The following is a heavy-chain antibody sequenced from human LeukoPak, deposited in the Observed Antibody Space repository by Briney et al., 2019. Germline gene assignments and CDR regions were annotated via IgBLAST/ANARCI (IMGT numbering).Heavy chain of an antibody. V-gene: IGHV1-24*01. J-gene: IGHJ4*02. Sequence: ASVKASCKVSGYTLTELSMHWVRQAPGKGLEWMGGFDPEDGETIYAQKFQGRVTMTEGTSTDTAYMELSSLRSEDTAVYYCATGRYDSSGYLFDYWGQGTLVTVSS. CDR3: ATGRYDSSGYLFDY. D-gene: IGHD3-22*01. CDR1: GYTLTELS. CDR2: FDPEDGET.